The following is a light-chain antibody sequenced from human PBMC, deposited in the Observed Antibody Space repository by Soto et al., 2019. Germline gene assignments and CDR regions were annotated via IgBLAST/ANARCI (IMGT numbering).Light chain of an antibody. CDR3: QQYNDEPWT. CDR1: QNIGNW. V-gene: IGKV1-5*01. J-gene: IGKJ1*01. CDR2: DAS. Sequence: DIQMTQSPSTLSAYVGDRVTITCRASQNIGNWLAWYQQKPGKTPDLLIYDASSLESGVPLRFSGSGSGTEFTLTISSLQTDDSATYYCQQYNDEPWTFGQGTKVDIK.